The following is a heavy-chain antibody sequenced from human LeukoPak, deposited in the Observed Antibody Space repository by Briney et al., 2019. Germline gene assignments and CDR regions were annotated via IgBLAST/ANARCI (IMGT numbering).Heavy chain of an antibody. CDR1: GHTFTGYY. V-gene: IGHV1-2*02. D-gene: IGHD3-22*01. CDR2: INPNSGGT. Sequence: ASVKVSCKASGHTFTGYYIHWVRQAPGQGLEWMGWINPNSGGTNYAEKFQGRVTMTRDTSISTAYMELSRLRSDDTAVYYCARSSLIVVGDFDYWGQGTLVTVSS. J-gene: IGHJ4*02. CDR3: ARSSLIVVGDFDY.